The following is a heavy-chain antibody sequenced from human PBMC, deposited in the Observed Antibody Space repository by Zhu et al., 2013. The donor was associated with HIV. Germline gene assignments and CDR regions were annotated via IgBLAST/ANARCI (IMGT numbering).Heavy chain of an antibody. CDR1: GYSFTGYF. CDR2: INPKTGAT. V-gene: IGHV1-2*02. CDR3: ARVAGRKGYYDNSGYCDF. Sequence: QVQVVQSGAEVKKPGASVKVSCKTSGYSFTGYFIHWVRQAPGQGLEWMGWINPKTGATHYAQKFQGGVTMTGDTSITTTYMQLNRLRSDDTAVYYCARVAGRKGYYDNSGYCDFWGQGTLVTVSS. D-gene: IGHD3-22*01. J-gene: IGHJ4*02.